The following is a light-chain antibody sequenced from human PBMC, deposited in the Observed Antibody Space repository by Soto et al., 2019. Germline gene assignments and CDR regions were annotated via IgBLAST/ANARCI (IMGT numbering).Light chain of an antibody. V-gene: IGLV2-23*02. J-gene: IGLJ2*01. CDR2: EVN. CDR3: CSFAGTTTYVL. Sequence: QSALAQPASVSGSSGQSITISCTETSSDVGSYNLVSWFQQHPGKAPRLMIYEVNKRPSGVSNRFSGSKSGYTASLTISGLQAEDEAEYYCCSFAGTTTYVLFGGGTKLSVL. CDR1: SSDVGSYNL.